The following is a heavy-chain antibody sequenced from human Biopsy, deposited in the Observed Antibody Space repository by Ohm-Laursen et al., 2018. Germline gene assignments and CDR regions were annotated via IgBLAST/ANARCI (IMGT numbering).Heavy chain of an antibody. CDR3: ARDSPSYADYPLDS. CDR1: GGSFTGHY. D-gene: IGHD4-17*01. J-gene: IGHJ4*02. V-gene: IGHV4-4*07. CDR2: IYVSGST. Sequence: SDTLSLTCTVSGGSFTGHYWSRIRQPAGKGLEWIGRIYVSGSTNYNPSLKSRVTMSLDTSESRFSLELASVTAADTAVYYCARDSPSYADYPLDSWGPGILVTVS.